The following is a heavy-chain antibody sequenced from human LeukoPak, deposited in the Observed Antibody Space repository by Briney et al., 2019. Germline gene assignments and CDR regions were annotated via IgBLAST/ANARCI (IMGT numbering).Heavy chain of an antibody. D-gene: IGHD4-23*01. V-gene: IGHV3-21*01. CDR2: ISSSSSYI. CDR1: GFTFSSYG. J-gene: IGHJ6*02. Sequence: GGSLRLSCAASGFTFSSYGMSWVRQAPGKGLEWVSSISSSSSYIYYADSVKGRFTISRDNAKNSLFLQMNSLRAEDTAVYYCARDDGYYGGNSDYYYYGMDVWGQGTTVTVSS. CDR3: ARDDGYYGGNSDYYYYGMDV.